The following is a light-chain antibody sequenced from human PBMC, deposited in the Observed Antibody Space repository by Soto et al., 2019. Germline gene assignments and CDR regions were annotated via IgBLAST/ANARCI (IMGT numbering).Light chain of an antibody. J-gene: IGKJ1*01. CDR3: QQYGVSPRS. Sequence: EIVMTQSPGTLSLSPGERATLSCRASQSLSSTFLAWYQQRPGQAPRLLIYGGSNRATGVPDRFSGSGSGTDFTLTISRLEPEDFAVYYCQQYGVSPRSFGQGTKVAIK. V-gene: IGKV3-20*01. CDR1: QSLSSTF. CDR2: GGS.